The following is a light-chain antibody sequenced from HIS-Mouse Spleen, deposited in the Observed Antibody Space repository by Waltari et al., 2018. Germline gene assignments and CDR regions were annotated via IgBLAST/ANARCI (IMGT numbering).Light chain of an antibody. J-gene: IGLJ2*01. CDR2: EGS. CDR1: SSDVGSYNL. V-gene: IGLV2-23*01. Sequence: QSALTQPASVSGSPGQSITISCTGTSSDVGSYNLVPWYQQHPGQAPNLMIYEGSKRPSGVSNRFSGSKSGNTASLTISGLQAEDEADYYCCSYAGSSTVVFGGGTKLTVL. CDR3: CSYAGSSTVV.